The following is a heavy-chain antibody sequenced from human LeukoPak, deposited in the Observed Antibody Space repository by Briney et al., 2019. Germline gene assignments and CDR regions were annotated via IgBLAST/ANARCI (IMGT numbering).Heavy chain of an antibody. D-gene: IGHD2-8*01. V-gene: IGHV3-15*01. Sequence: GGSLRLSCAASGFTFSNAWMSWVRQAPGKGLEWVGRIKSKTDGGTTDYAAPVKGRFTISRDDSKNTLYLQMNSLKTKDTAVYYCTPGGILMVYARYGMDVWGQGTTVTVSS. CDR1: GFTFSNAW. CDR2: IKSKTDGGTT. J-gene: IGHJ6*02. CDR3: TPGGILMVYARYGMDV.